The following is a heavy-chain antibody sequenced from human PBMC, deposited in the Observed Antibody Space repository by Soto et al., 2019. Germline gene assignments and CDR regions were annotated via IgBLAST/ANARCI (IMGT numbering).Heavy chain of an antibody. CDR1: GFTFDDYA. D-gene: IGHD6-13*01. Sequence: EVQLVESGGVVVQPGGSLRLSCAASGFTFDDYAMHWVRQAPGKGLEWVSLISWDGGSTYYADSVKGRFTISRDNSKNSLYLQMNSLRAEDTALYYCAKGEGYRAAAGKFDYWGQGTLVTVSS. CDR2: ISWDGGST. V-gene: IGHV3-43D*04. CDR3: AKGEGYRAAAGKFDY. J-gene: IGHJ4*02.